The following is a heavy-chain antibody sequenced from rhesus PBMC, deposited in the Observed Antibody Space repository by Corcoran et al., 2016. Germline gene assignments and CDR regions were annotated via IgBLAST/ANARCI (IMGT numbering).Heavy chain of an antibody. CDR2: VYGGDGST. D-gene: IGHD2-15*01. CDR3: ARASLEGNYFDY. CDR1: GYSISSGYG. J-gene: IGHJ4*01. Sequence: QVQLQESGPGLVKPSETLSLTCAVSGYSISSGYGWGWIRQPPGKGLEWIGQVYGGDGSTYYNPPLQSRVTVSKDTSKNQFCLKLSSVTAADTAVYYCARASLEGNYFDYWGQGVLVTVSS. V-gene: IGHV4-127*01.